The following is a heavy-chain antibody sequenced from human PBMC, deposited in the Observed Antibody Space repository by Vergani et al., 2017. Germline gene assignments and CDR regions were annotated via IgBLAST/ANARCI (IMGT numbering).Heavy chain of an antibody. D-gene: IGHD3-10*01. Sequence: EVQLVESGGGLVQPGRSLRLSCAASGFTFDDYAMHWVRQAPGKGLEWVSGISWNSGSIGYADSVKGRFTISRDNAKNSLYLKMNSLRAEDTALYYCAKASVNYYGSGSYYYFDYWGQGTLVTVSS. CDR3: AKASVNYYGSGSYYYFDY. J-gene: IGHJ4*02. V-gene: IGHV3-9*01. CDR1: GFTFDDYA. CDR2: ISWNSGSI.